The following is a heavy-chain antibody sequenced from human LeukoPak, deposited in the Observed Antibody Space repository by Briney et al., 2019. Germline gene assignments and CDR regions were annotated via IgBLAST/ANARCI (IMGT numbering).Heavy chain of an antibody. V-gene: IGHV3-21*01. J-gene: IGHJ4*02. CDR1: GFTFSSYS. CDR2: ISSSSSYI. D-gene: IGHD3-22*01. Sequence: PGGSLRLSCAASGFTFSSYSMNWVRQAPGKGLEWVSSISSSSSYIYYADSVKGRFTISRDNAKNSLYLQMNSLRAEDTAVYYCASDTYYYDSSGYYYVNFDYRGQGTLVTVSS. CDR3: ASDTYYYDSSGYYYVNFDY.